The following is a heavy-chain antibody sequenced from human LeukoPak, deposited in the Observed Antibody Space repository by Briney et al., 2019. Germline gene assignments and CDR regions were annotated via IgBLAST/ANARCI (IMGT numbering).Heavy chain of an antibody. J-gene: IGHJ6*02. V-gene: IGHV4-34*01. CDR2: INHSGST. D-gene: IGHD3-10*01. CDR3: ARAPLWFGESPYYYGMDV. CDR1: GGSFSGYY. Sequence: PSETLSLTCAVYGGSFSGYYWSWIRQPPGKGLEWIGEINHSGSTNYNPSLKSRVTISVDTSKNQFSLKLSSVTAADTAVYYCARAPLWFGESPYYYGMDVWGQGTTVTVSS.